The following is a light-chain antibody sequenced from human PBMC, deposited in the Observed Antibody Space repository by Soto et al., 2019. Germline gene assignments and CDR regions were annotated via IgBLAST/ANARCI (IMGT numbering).Light chain of an antibody. CDR3: QQYYSTPPT. CDR2: WAS. Sequence: DIVMTQSPDSLSVSLVERATINCKSSQSVLYSSSNKNYLAWYQQKPGQPPKPLIYWASTRESGVPDRFSGSGSGTDFTLTISSLQAEDVAVYYCQQYYSTPPTFGQGTKVDIK. J-gene: IGKJ1*01. CDR1: QSVLYSSSNKNY. V-gene: IGKV4-1*01.